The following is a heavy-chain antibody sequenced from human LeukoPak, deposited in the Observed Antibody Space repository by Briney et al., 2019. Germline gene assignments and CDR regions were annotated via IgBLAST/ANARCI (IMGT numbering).Heavy chain of an antibody. Sequence: VASVKVSCKASGYTFTSYGISWVRQAPGQGLEWMGWISAYNGNTNYAQKLQGRVTMTTDTSTSTAYMELRSLRSDDTAVYYCATYHGIVGAQRYFQHWGQGTLVTVSS. CDR3: ATYHGIVGAQRYFQH. D-gene: IGHD1-26*01. J-gene: IGHJ1*01. CDR1: GYTFTSYG. CDR2: ISAYNGNT. V-gene: IGHV1-18*01.